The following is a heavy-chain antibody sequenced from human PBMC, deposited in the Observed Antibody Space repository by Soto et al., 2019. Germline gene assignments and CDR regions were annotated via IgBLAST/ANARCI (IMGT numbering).Heavy chain of an antibody. CDR2: ITAGGHDT. V-gene: IGHV3-23*01. Sequence: VQALQSGGGLVQPGESLRLTCEASGFTFGSYAMSWVRQAPGKGLEWVSVITAGGHDTYYVDPVKGRFTVSRDNSRNMVYLQMNSLRAEDTAVYYCARSAGSCSSTSCYPHLFDPWGRGALVTVSS. D-gene: IGHD2-2*01. J-gene: IGHJ5*01. CDR3: ARSAGSCSSTSCYPHLFDP. CDR1: GFTFGSYA.